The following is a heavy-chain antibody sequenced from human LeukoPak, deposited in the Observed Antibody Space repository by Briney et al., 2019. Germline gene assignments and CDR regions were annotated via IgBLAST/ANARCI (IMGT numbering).Heavy chain of an antibody. CDR3: AKGIIGSYSIGSLVFDY. CDR1: GFTFSSYA. V-gene: IGHV3-23*01. Sequence: GGSLRLSCAASGFTFSSYAMSWVRQAPGKGLEWVSAISGSGGSTYYADSVKGRFTISRDNSKNTLYLQMNSLRAEHTAVYYCAKGIIGSYSIGSLVFDYWGQGTLVTVSS. D-gene: IGHD3-10*01. CDR2: ISGSGGST. J-gene: IGHJ4*02.